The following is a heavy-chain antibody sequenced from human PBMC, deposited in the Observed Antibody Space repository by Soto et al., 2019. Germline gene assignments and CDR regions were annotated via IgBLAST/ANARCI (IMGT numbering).Heavy chain of an antibody. V-gene: IGHV4-34*01. CDR1: GGSFSGYY. J-gene: IGHJ5*02. Sequence: PSETLSLTCAVYGGSFSGYYWSWIRQPPGKGLEWIGEINHSGSTNYNPSLKSRVTISVDTSKNQFSLKLSSVTAADTAVYYCARGRKNLGAIWFDPWGQGTLVTVSS. D-gene: IGHD3-16*01. CDR2: INHSGST. CDR3: ARGRKNLGAIWFDP.